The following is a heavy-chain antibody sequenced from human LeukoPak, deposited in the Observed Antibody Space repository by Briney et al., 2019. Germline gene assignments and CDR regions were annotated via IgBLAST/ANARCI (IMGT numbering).Heavy chain of an antibody. V-gene: IGHV3-23*01. CDR1: GFTFGSYW. D-gene: IGHD3-22*01. Sequence: GGSLRLSCAASGFTFGSYWMHWVRQAPGKGLVWVSGISGSGDNTYYADSVKGRFTISRDNSKNTLYVQVNSLGTEDTAAYYCAKGSYYDSSGSFYFDYWGQGTLVTVSS. CDR3: AKGSYYDSSGSFYFDY. CDR2: ISGSGDNT. J-gene: IGHJ4*02.